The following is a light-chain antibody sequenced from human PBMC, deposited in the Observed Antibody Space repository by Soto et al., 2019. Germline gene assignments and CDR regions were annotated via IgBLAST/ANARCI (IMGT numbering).Light chain of an antibody. Sequence: DIHITHSPSTLPSCLVDRVTITCRASQSISNWLAWYQQKPGTAPKVLIYHASNLQSGVPSRFSGSGSGTEFTLTISSLKPDDFATYYCQKYNSYSFGQGTKVDIK. J-gene: IGKJ1*01. CDR2: HAS. CDR3: QKYNSYS. V-gene: IGKV1-5*01. CDR1: QSISNW.